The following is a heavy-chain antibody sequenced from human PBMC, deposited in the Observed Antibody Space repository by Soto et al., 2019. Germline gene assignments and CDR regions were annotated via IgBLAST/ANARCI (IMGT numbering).Heavy chain of an antibody. V-gene: IGHV1-2*02. D-gene: IGHD3-3*01. CDR1: GYTFTGYY. Sequence: VSVKVSCKASGYTFTGYYMHWVRQAPGQGLEWMGWINPNSGGTNYAQKFQGRVTMTRDTSISTAYMELSRLRSDDTAVYYCARDHYDFWSGYTQNYCKDVSCQGTTVTVTS. J-gene: IGHJ6*02. CDR3: ARDHYDFWSGYTQNYCKDV. CDR2: INPNSGGT.